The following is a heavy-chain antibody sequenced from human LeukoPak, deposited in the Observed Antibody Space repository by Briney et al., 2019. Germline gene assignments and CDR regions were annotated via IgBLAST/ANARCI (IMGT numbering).Heavy chain of an antibody. V-gene: IGHV3-30*14. CDR2: ISYDGSNK. CDR1: GFTFSSYA. Sequence: GGSLRLSCAASGFTFSSYAMHWVRQAPGKGLEWVAVISYDGSNKYYADSVKGRFTISRDNSKNTLYLQMNSLRAEDTAVYYCASLSGTIAVSTYYGMDVWGQGTTVTVSS. J-gene: IGHJ6*02. CDR3: ASLSGTIAVSTYYGMDV. D-gene: IGHD1-14*01.